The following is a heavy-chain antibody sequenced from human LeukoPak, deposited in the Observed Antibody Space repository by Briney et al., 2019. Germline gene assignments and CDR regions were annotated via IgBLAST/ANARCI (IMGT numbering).Heavy chain of an antibody. J-gene: IGHJ4*02. Sequence: GGPLRLSCAASGLTFSRYSMIGARHAPGEGLQWVSYISSSSSTIYYAVPVKGRFTISRDNAKNALYLQMNSLRAEDTAIYCCARGNGRFDYWGQGTLVIVSS. V-gene: IGHV3-48*01. D-gene: IGHD2-8*01. CDR1: GLTFSRYS. CDR2: ISSSSSTI. CDR3: ARGNGRFDY.